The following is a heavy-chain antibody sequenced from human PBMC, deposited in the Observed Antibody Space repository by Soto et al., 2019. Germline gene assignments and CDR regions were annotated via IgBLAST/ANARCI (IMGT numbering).Heavy chain of an antibody. CDR2: IKSKTDGGTT. Sequence: LRLSCAASGFTFSNAWMSWVRQAPGKGLEWVGRIKSKTDGGTTDYAAPVKGRFTISRDDSKNTLYLQMNSLKTEDTAVYYCTTDGGRYYYDSSGYYHHTNYFDYWGQGTLVTVSS. CDR1: GFTFSNAW. V-gene: IGHV3-15*01. CDR3: TTDGGRYYYDSSGYYHHTNYFDY. J-gene: IGHJ4*02. D-gene: IGHD3-22*01.